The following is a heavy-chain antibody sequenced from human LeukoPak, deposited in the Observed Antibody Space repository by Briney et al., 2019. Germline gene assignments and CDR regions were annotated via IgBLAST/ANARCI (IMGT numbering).Heavy chain of an antibody. D-gene: IGHD6-13*01. CDR3: ARVSSSWYGGLDY. CDR2: IYTSGST. Sequence: PSQTLSLTCTVSGGSISSGSYYWSWIRQPAGKGLEWIGRIYTSGSTNYNPSLKSRVTISVDTSKNRFSLKLSSVTAADTAVYYCARVSSSWYGGLDYWGQGTLVTVSS. CDR1: GGSISSGSYY. V-gene: IGHV4-61*02. J-gene: IGHJ4*02.